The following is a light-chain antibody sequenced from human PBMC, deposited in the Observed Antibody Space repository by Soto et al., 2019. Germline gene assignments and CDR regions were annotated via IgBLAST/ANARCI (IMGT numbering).Light chain of an antibody. J-gene: IGKJ1*01. CDR1: QSISSY. CDR3: QQSYTTPAWT. V-gene: IGKV1-39*01. CDR2: AAS. Sequence: DIQMTQSPSSLSASVGDRVTITFRASQSISSYLNWYQQKPGKAPKILIYAASSLQSGVPSRFSGSGSGTDFTLTISSLQPEDFAIYYCQQSYTTPAWTFGQGTKVDIK.